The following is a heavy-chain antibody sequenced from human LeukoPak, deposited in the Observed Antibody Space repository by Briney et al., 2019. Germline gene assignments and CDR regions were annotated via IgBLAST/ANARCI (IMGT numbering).Heavy chain of an antibody. V-gene: IGHV3-23*01. CDR2: ISGSGGST. CDR1: GFTFSSYA. J-gene: IGHJ5*01. Sequence: GGSLRLSCAASGFTFSSYAMSWVRQAPGKGLEWVSAISGSGGSTYYADSVKGRFTISRDNSKNTLYLQMNSLRAEDTAVYYCANALGYSSSWFDYWGQGTLVTVSS. D-gene: IGHD6-13*01. CDR3: ANALGYSSSWFDY.